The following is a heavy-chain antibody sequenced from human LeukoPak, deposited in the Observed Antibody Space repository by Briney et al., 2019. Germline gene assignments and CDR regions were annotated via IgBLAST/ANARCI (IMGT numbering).Heavy chain of an antibody. CDR3: AKRGSSSLDY. CDR1: GGTFISYA. Sequence: SCKASGGTFISYAMSWVRQAPGKGLEWVSAISGGGGSTYYADSVKGRFTISRDNSKNTLYLQMSSLRAEDTAVYYCAKRGSSSLDYWGQGTLVTVSS. V-gene: IGHV3-23*01. D-gene: IGHD6-6*01. J-gene: IGHJ4*02. CDR2: ISGGGGST.